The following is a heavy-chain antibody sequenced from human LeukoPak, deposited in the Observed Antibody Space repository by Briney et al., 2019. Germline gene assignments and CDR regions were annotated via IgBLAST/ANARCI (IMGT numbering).Heavy chain of an antibody. Sequence: RIKRKTDAGTTDYAAPVKGRFIISRDDSKDTLYLQMDSLKTEDTAVYYCTTEDYGDYVSSHWGQGTLVTVSS. D-gene: IGHD4-17*01. CDR2: IKRKTDAGTT. CDR3: TTEDYGDYVSSH. V-gene: IGHV3-15*01. J-gene: IGHJ4*02.